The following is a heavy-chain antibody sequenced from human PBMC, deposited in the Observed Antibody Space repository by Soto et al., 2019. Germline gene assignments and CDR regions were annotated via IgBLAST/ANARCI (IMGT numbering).Heavy chain of an antibody. J-gene: IGHJ3*02. V-gene: IGHV4-59*01. CDR1: GGSISSYY. D-gene: IGHD3-22*01. CDR3: ARAGFTMIVVPGAFDI. CDR2: IYYSGST. Sequence: SETLSLTCTVSGGSISSYYWSWIRQPPGKGLEWIGYIYYSGSTNYNPSLKSRVTISVDTSKNQFSLKLSSVTAADTAVYYCARAGFTMIVVPGAFDIWGQGTMVTV.